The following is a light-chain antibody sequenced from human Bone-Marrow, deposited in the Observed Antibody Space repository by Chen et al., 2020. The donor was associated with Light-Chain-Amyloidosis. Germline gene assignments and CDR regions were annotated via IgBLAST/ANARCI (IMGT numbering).Light chain of an antibody. Sequence: SYVLTQPSSVSVAPGQTATIACGGNNIGSTSVHWYQQTPGQAPLLVVYDDSDRPSGIPERLSGSRSGNTATLTTGRVGAGDEADYYCQVWDRSSDRPVFGGGTKLTVL. CDR1: NIGSTS. J-gene: IGLJ3*02. CDR2: DDS. CDR3: QVWDRSSDRPV. V-gene: IGLV3-21*02.